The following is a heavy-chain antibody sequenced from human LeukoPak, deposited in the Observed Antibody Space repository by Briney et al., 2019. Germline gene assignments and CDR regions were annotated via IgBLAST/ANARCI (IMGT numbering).Heavy chain of an antibody. CDR1: GYTFTSYG. CDR2: ISAYNGNT. Sequence: ASVRVSCTASGYTFTSYGISWVRQAPGQGLEWMGWISAYNGNTNYAQKLQGRVTMTTDTSTSTAYMELRSLRSDDTAVYYCARDREQDRVYYYDSSGFDYWGQGTLVTVSS. D-gene: IGHD3-22*01. CDR3: ARDREQDRVYYYDSSGFDY. J-gene: IGHJ4*02. V-gene: IGHV1-18*01.